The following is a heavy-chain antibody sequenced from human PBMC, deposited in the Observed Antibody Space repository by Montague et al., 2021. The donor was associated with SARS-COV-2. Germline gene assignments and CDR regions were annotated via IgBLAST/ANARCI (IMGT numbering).Heavy chain of an antibody. V-gene: IGHV3-53*01. D-gene: IGHD7-27*01. CDR3: ARDSGPLYYYYYGMDV. CDR2: IYSSGST. J-gene: IGHJ6*02. Sequence: SLRLSCAASGFTVSSNYMSWVRQAPGKGLEWVSVIYSSGSTYYADSVKGRFTISRDNSKNTLYLQMNSLRAEDTAVYYCARDSGPLYYYYYGMDVWGQGTTVTVSS. CDR1: GFTVSSNY.